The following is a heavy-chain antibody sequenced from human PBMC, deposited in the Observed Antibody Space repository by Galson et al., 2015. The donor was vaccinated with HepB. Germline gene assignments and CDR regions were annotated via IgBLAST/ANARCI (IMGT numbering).Heavy chain of an antibody. Sequence: SLRLSCAASGFTFTTYWMSWVRQAPGKGPEWVANIKKDGSEEYYVDSVKGRFTISRDNAKSSLYLQMNSLRAEDTAVYYCARGSNTVTTKGYFDLWGRGTLVTVSS. J-gene: IGHJ2*01. V-gene: IGHV3-7*03. CDR2: IKKDGSEE. CDR3: ARGSNTVTTKGYFDL. CDR1: GFTFTTYW. D-gene: IGHD5-12*01.